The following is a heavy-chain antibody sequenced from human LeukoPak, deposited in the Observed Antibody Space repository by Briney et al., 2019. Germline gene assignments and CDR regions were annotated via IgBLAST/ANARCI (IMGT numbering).Heavy chain of an antibody. D-gene: IGHD3-9*01. CDR2: IFRSGST. CDR3: ARGYFDWLSFDY. V-gene: IGHV4-38-2*02. Sequence: SETLSLTCSVSEYSISSGFYWAWIRQAPGKGLEWIGSIFRSGSTYYSPSLSHRAYLSVDTSKNQFSLKLTSMTAADTAVYYCARGYFDWLSFDYWGQGVLVAVSS. CDR1: EYSISSGFY. J-gene: IGHJ4*02.